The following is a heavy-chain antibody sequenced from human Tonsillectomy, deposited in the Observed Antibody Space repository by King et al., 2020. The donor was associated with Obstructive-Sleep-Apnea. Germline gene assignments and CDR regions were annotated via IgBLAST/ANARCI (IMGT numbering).Heavy chain of an antibody. Sequence: ITLKESGPTLVKPTQTLTLTCTFSGFSLSTSGEGVGWIRQPPGKALEWLALIYWDGDKWFSPSLKSRLIITKDTSKNQVVLTMTNMDPVDTATYYCAHTGVSGSRQPLDYWGQGTLVTVSS. J-gene: IGHJ4*02. CDR1: GFSLSTSGEG. D-gene: IGHD6-13*01. V-gene: IGHV2-5*02. CDR2: IYWDGDK. CDR3: AHTGVSGSRQPLDY.